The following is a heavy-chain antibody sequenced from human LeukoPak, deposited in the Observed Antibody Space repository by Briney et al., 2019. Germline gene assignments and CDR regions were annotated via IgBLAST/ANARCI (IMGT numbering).Heavy chain of an antibody. Sequence: ASVKVSCKASGYTFTSYGISWVRQAPGQGLEWTGWISAYNGNTNYAQKLQGRVTMTTDTSTSTAYMELRSLRSDDTAVYYCARVPEPTLITIFGVVIDYWGQGTLVTVSS. J-gene: IGHJ4*02. CDR3: ARVPEPTLITIFGVVIDY. D-gene: IGHD3-3*01. CDR2: ISAYNGNT. CDR1: GYTFTSYG. V-gene: IGHV1-18*01.